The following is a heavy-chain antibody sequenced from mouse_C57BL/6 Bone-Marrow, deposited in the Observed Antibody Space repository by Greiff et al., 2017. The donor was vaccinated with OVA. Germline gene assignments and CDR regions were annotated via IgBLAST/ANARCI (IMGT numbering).Heavy chain of an antibody. CDR3: ARRNFITLPPFFDY. Sequence: VQLQQPGAELVRPGTSVKLSCKASGYTFTSYWMHWVKQRPGQGLEWIGVIDPSDSYTNYNQKFKGKATLTVDTSSSTAYMQLSRLTSEDSAVYYCARRNFITLPPFFDYWGQGTTLTVSS. V-gene: IGHV1-59*01. CDR2: IDPSDSYT. CDR1: GYTFTSYW. J-gene: IGHJ2*01. D-gene: IGHD1-1*01.